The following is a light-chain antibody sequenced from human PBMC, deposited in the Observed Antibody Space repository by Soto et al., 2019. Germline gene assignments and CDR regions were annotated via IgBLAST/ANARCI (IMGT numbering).Light chain of an antibody. Sequence: DIVMTQSPLSLPVTPGEPASISCSSSQSLLQSNGYNYLDWYLQKPGQSPQLLIYFGSYRASGVPDRFSGSGSGTDVTLKIRRVEAEDVGVYYCMESQQSPPTFGQGTKGEI. CDR1: QSLLQSNGYNY. CDR3: MESQQSPPT. CDR2: FGS. J-gene: IGKJ1*01. V-gene: IGKV2-28*01.